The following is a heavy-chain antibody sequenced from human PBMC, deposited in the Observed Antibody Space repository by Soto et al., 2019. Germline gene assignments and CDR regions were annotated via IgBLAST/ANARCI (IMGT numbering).Heavy chain of an antibody. Sequence: GGSLRLSCAASGFTFRSYAMHWVRQAPGKGLEWVAVISYDGSNKYYADSVRGRFTISRDNSKNTLYLQMNSLRAEDTAVYYCARNSPLSGGATTVFDPWGPGTPVTLSS. D-gene: IGHD1-26*01. CDR1: GFTFRSYA. V-gene: IGHV3-30-3*01. CDR3: ARNSPLSGGATTVFDP. CDR2: ISYDGSNK. J-gene: IGHJ5*02.